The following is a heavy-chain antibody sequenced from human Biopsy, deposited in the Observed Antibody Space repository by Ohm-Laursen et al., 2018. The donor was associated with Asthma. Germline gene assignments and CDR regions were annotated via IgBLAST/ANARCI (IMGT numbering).Heavy chain of an antibody. D-gene: IGHD3-16*01. J-gene: IGHJ4*02. Sequence: SLRLSCAAPGFTFSDYYMSWIRQAPGKGLEWISYINGKSNSIEYADSVKGRFTISRDNAKNSLYLQMNSLSPEDTAVYYCARDFSRAIMIGGGREHYFDFWGQGTLVTVSS. V-gene: IGHV3-11*04. CDR3: ARDFSRAIMIGGGREHYFDF. CDR1: GFTFSDYY. CDR2: INGKSNSI.